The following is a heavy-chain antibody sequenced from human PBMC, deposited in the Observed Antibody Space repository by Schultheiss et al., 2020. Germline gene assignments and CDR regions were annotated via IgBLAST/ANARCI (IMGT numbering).Heavy chain of an antibody. CDR3: ARASYIVVVPAAIPTYYYYYMDV. J-gene: IGHJ6*03. D-gene: IGHD2-2*01. CDR1: GYTFTGYY. CDR2: INPNSGGT. Sequence: ASVKVSCKASGYTFTGYYMHWVRQAPGQGLEWMGWINPNSGGTNYAQKFQGWVTMTRDTSISTACMGLSRLRSDDTAVYYCARASYIVVVPAAIPTYYYYYMDVWGKGTTVTVSS. V-gene: IGHV1-2*04.